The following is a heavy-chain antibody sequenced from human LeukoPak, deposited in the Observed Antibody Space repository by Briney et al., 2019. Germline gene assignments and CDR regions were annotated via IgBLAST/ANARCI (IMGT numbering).Heavy chain of an antibody. J-gene: IGHJ4*02. CDR1: GFTFSSYG. D-gene: IGHD3-9*01. Sequence: PGGSLRLSCAASGFTFSSYGMHWVRQAPGKGLEWVAFIRYDGSNKYYADSVKGRFTISRDNSKNTLYLQMNSLRAEDTAVYYCAKDYYDILTGYYIWGQGTLVTVSS. CDR3: AKDYYDILTGYYI. V-gene: IGHV3-30*02. CDR2: IRYDGSNK.